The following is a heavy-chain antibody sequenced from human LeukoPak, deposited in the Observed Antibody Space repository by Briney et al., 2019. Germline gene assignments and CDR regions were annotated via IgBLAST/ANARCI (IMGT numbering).Heavy chain of an antibody. CDR1: GGSISSGSYY. V-gene: IGHV4-61*01. CDR2: IYYSGST. J-gene: IGHJ4*02. D-gene: IGHD5-24*01. Sequence: SETLSLTCTVSGGSISSGSYYWSWIRQPPGKGLEWIGYIYYSGSTNYNPSLKSRVTISVDTSKNQFSLKLSSVTAADTAVYYCARNPWNGYNSLYFDYWGQGTLVTVSS. CDR3: ARNPWNGYNSLYFDY.